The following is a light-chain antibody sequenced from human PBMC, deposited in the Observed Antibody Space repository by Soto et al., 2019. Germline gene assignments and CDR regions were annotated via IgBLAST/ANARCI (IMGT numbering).Light chain of an antibody. CDR1: SSDVGLYNL. J-gene: IGLJ1*01. CDR3: CSYAGSSTV. V-gene: IGLV2-23*03. Sequence: QSVLTQPASVSGSPGQSITISCTGTSSDVGLYNLVSWYQQHPSKAPKLMIFEGSKRPSGVSNRFSGSKSGNTASLTISGLQAEDEADYYCCSYAGSSTVFGTGTKLTVL. CDR2: EGS.